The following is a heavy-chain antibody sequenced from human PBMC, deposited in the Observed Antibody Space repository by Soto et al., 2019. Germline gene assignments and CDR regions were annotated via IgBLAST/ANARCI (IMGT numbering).Heavy chain of an antibody. CDR3: ARGHYDFWSGYFATIDY. V-gene: IGHV4-59*08. CDR1: GGSISIYY. J-gene: IGHJ4*02. D-gene: IGHD3-3*01. CDR2: IHYSGST. Sequence: SETLSLTCSVSGGSISIYYWSWIRQPPGKGLEWIGYIHYSGSTKYNPSLKSRVTISADTSKNQFSLKLSSVTAADTAVYYCARGHYDFWSGYFATIDYWGQGTLVTVSS.